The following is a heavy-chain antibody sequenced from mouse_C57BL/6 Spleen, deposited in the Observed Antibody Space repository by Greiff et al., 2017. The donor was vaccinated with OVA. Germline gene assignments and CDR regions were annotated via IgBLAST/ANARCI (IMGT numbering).Heavy chain of an antibody. CDR1: GFTFSDYG. J-gene: IGHJ1*03. V-gene: IGHV5-17*01. Sequence: EVKVVESGGGLVKPGGSLKLSCAASGFTFSDYGMHWVRQAPEKGLEWVAYISSGSSTIYYADTVKGRFTISRDNAKNTLFLQMTSLRSEDTAMYYCARQGYGSSYGYFDVWGTGTTVTVSS. D-gene: IGHD1-1*01. CDR2: ISSGSSTI. CDR3: ARQGYGSSYGYFDV.